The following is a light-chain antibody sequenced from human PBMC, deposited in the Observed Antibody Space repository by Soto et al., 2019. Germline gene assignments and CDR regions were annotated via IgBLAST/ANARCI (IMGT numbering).Light chain of an antibody. CDR1: QSVSSSY. J-gene: IGKJ2*01. Sequence: PGERVTLSCRASQSVSSSYLTWYQQKPGQAPRLLIYGASTRATGIPARFSGSGSGTDFTLTISSLQPEDFAVYYCQQDYNLPLYTFGQGTQLEIK. V-gene: IGKV3D-7*01. CDR2: GAS. CDR3: QQDYNLPLYT.